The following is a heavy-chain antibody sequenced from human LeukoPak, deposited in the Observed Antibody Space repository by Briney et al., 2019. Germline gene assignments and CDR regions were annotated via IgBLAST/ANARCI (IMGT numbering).Heavy chain of an antibody. J-gene: IGHJ3*02. D-gene: IGHD2-15*01. Sequence: GASVKVSCKASGYTFTSYYMHWVRQATGQGLEWMGWMNPNSGNTGYAQKFQGRVTMTRNTSISTAYMELSSLRSEDTAVYYCARGGVVTKEGRAFDIWGQGTMVTVSS. CDR2: MNPNSGNT. V-gene: IGHV1-8*02. CDR3: ARGGVVTKEGRAFDI. CDR1: GYTFTSYY.